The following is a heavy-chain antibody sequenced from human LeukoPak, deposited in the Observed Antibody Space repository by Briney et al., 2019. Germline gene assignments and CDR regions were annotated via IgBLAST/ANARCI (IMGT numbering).Heavy chain of an antibody. Sequence: PGGSLRLSCAASGFTFSDYYMAWIRQAPGKGLEWVSYISQIGTPIYNPDSVKGRFTISRDNAKNSLDLQMNSLRAEDTAVYYCARYGNGEWLAHYAFDVWGQGTMVTVSS. V-gene: IGHV3-11*04. CDR2: ISQIGTPI. D-gene: IGHD6-19*01. CDR3: ARYGNGEWLAHYAFDV. CDR1: GFTFSDYY. J-gene: IGHJ3*01.